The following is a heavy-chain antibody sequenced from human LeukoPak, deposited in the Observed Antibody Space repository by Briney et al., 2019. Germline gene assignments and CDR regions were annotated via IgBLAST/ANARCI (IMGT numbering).Heavy chain of an antibody. CDR1: GYTFTIYD. V-gene: IGHV1-8*01. CDR3: ARRVSYGDFDY. J-gene: IGHJ4*02. CDR2: MNPNSGNT. Sequence: ASVSVSCTASGYTFTIYDVNWGRQAPGQGLEWMGWMNPNSGNTGYAQKFQGRVTITRNTSISTAYMQLSSLRSEDTAVYYCARRVSYGDFDYWGQGTLVTVSS. D-gene: IGHD4-17*01.